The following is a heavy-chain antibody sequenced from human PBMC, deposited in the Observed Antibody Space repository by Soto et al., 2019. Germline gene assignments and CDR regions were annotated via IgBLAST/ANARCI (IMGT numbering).Heavy chain of an antibody. Sequence: GGSLRLSCAASGFTFSSYAMHWVRQAPGKGLEWVAVISYDGSNKYYAGSVKGRFTISRDNSKNTLYLQMNSLRAEDTAVYYCARDLVPAAMGNDYYYYGMDVWGQGTTVTVSS. D-gene: IGHD2-2*01. CDR2: ISYDGSNK. J-gene: IGHJ6*02. CDR1: GFTFSSYA. V-gene: IGHV3-30-3*01. CDR3: ARDLVPAAMGNDYYYYGMDV.